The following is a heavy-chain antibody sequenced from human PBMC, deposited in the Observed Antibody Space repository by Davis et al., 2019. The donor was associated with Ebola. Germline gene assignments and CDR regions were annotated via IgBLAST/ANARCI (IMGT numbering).Heavy chain of an antibody. J-gene: IGHJ6*02. CDR2: INPNSGGT. CDR3: ARDRPQYDFWSGYLYYYYGMDV. V-gene: IGHV1-2*02. Sequence: ASVKVSCKASGYTFTGYYMHWVRQAPGQGLEWMGWINPNSGGTNYAQKFQGRVTMTRDTSISTAYMELSRLRSDDTAVYYCARDRPQYDFWSGYLYYYYGMDVWGQGTTVTVSS. CDR1: GYTFTGYY. D-gene: IGHD3-3*01.